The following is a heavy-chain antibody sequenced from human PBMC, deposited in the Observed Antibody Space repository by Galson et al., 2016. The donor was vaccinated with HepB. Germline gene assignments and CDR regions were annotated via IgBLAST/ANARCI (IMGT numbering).Heavy chain of an antibody. CDR3: ARRGDSSGYYHVFLYHDAFDI. CDR2: ISAYNGNA. Sequence: SVKVSCKASGYTFTSYGISWVRQAPGQGLEWMGWISAYNGNANYAQKLQGRVTMTTDTSTSTAYMELRSLRSDDTAVYYCARRGDSSGYYHVFLYHDAFDIWGQGTMVTVSS. CDR1: GYTFTSYG. D-gene: IGHD3-22*01. J-gene: IGHJ3*02. V-gene: IGHV1-18*04.